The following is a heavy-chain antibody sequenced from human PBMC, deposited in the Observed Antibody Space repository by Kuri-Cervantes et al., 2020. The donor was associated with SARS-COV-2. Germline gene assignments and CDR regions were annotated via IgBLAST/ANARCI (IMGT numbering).Heavy chain of an antibody. CDR3: SRVVPAADEGLYYYYMDL. J-gene: IGHJ6*03. D-gene: IGHD2-2*01. V-gene: IGHV4-34*01. CDR1: GGSFSGYY. CDR2: INHSGST. Sequence: SQTLSLPCAVYGGSFSGYYWSWIRPPPGKGLEWIGEINHSGSTNYNPSLKSRVTMSVDTSKNQFTLKLSSVTAADTAVYYCSRVVPAADEGLYYYYMDLWGKGTTVTVSS.